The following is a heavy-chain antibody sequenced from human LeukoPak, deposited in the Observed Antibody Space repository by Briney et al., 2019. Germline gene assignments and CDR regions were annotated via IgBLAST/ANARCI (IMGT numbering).Heavy chain of an antibody. J-gene: IGHJ4*02. CDR2: IYHSGST. Sequence: SETLSLTYTVSGYSISSGYYWGWIRQPPGKGLEWIGSIYHSGSTYYNPSLKSRVTISVDTSKNQFSLKLSSVTAAGTAVYYCARDEVYRGTSPFDYWGQGTLVTVSS. CDR3: ARDEVYRGTSPFDY. D-gene: IGHD3-16*01. V-gene: IGHV4-38-2*02. CDR1: GYSISSGYY.